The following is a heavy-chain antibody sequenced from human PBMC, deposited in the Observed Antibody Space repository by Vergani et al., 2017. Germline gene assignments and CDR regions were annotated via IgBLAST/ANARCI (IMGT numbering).Heavy chain of an antibody. Sequence: QVQLVQSGAEVKKPGASVKVSCKASGGTFSSYAISWVRQAPGQGLEWMGRIIPILGIANYAQKFQGRVTITADKSTSTAYMELSSLRSEDTAVYYCARSPIIYVQYYFDYWGQGTLVTVSS. J-gene: IGHJ4*02. CDR3: ARSPIIYVQYYFDY. CDR1: GGTFSSYA. CDR2: IIPILGIA. D-gene: IGHD5/OR15-5a*01. V-gene: IGHV1-69*09.